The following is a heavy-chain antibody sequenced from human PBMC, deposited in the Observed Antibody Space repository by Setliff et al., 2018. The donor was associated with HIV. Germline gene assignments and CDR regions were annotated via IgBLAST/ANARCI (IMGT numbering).Heavy chain of an antibody. CDR3: ATRGLSGAGSPTEH. D-gene: IGHD3-10*01. CDR2: VHPVDSDT. J-gene: IGHJ4*02. CDR1: GYIFTGYW. Sequence: GESLKISCQGSGYIFTGYWVGWVRQMAGKGLEWMGMVHPVDSDTRYSPSFQGQVTISADVSLNTVFLQWTSLKTSDSAVYYCATRGLSGAGSPTEHWGQGTLVTVSS. V-gene: IGHV5-51*01.